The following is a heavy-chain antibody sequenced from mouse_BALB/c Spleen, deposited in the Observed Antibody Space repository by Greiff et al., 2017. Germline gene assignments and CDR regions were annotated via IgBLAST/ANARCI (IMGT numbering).Heavy chain of an antibody. J-gene: IGHJ2*01. CDR3: TREGRITTGFFDY. V-gene: IGHV5-6-4*01. CDR1: GFTFSSYT. D-gene: IGHD1-1*01. Sequence: EVQGVESGGGLVKPGGSLNLSCAASGFTFSSYTMSWVRQTPEKRLEWVATISSGGSYTYYPDSVKGRFTISRDNAKNTLYLQMSSLKSEDTAMYYCTREGRITTGFFDYWGQGTTLTVSS. CDR2: ISSGGSYT.